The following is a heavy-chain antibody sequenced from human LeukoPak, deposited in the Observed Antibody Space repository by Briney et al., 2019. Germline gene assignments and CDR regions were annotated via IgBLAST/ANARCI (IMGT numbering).Heavy chain of an antibody. CDR3: ARVGYYYDSSGYYYVGGYFDY. J-gene: IGHJ4*02. D-gene: IGHD3-22*01. CDR2: INPNSGGT. Sequence: ASVKVSCKASGYTFTGYFMHWVRQAPGQGLEWMGRINPNSGGTNYAQKFQGRVTMTRDTSISTAYMELRSLRSDDTAVYYCARVGYYYDSSGYYYVGGYFDYWGQGTLVTVSS. CDR1: GYTFTGYF. V-gene: IGHV1-2*06.